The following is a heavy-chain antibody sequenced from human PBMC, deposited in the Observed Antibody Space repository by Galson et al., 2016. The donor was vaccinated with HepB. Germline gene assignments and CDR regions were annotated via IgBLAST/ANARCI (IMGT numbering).Heavy chain of an antibody. J-gene: IGHJ6*02. CDR1: GFTVSRSY. CDR3: ARDHRGGIEYYRGMDV. CDR2: IYSDGST. V-gene: IGHV3-66*01. Sequence: SLRLSCAASGFTVSRSYISWVRQAPGEGLEWVSVIYSDGSTYYADSVKGRFTISRDNSRNTVYLQMNSLRVEDTAVYYCARDHRGGIEYYRGMDVWGQGTAVTVSS. D-gene: IGHD3-16*01.